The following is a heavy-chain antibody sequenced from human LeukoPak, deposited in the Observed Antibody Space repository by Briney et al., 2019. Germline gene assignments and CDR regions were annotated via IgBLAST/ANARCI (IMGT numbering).Heavy chain of an antibody. J-gene: IGHJ4*02. V-gene: IGHV3-13*01. CDR1: GFTLSSYD. D-gene: IGHD2-2*01. Sequence: GGSLRLSCAASGFTLSSYDMYWVRQTTGKGLEWVSVIGTAGDTDYPGSVKGRFTISRENAKNSLYLQMDNLRADDTAVYYCARAPYCSSVSCYRYFDFWGQGTLVTVSS. CDR2: IGTAGDT. CDR3: ARAPYCSSVSCYRYFDF.